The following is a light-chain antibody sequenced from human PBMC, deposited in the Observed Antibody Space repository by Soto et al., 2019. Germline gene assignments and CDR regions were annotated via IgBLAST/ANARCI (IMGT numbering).Light chain of an antibody. CDR1: RSISTY. Sequence: ETVLTPSPATLSLSPGERATLSCRASRSISTYLAWYQQKPGQAPRLLIYEALNRATGIPARFTGSGSGTDFTLTINRVEPEDFAVYFCQQYAGSPRTFGQGTKVDIK. CDR2: EAL. J-gene: IGKJ1*01. V-gene: IGKV3-11*01. CDR3: QQYAGSPRT.